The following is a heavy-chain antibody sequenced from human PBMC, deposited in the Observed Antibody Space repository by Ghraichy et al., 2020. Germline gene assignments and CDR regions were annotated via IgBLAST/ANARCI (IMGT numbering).Heavy chain of an antibody. D-gene: IGHD2-15*01. CDR1: GYTFTDYY. V-gene: IGHV1-2*02. J-gene: IGHJ5*02. Sequence: SVKVSCKASGYTFTDYYIHWVRQAPGQGLEWMGWINPISGGAAYAQRFQGRVTMTGDTSINTAYVELSSLRSDDTAVYYCARGGGSHSFDPWGPGTLVIVSS. CDR3: ARGGGSHSFDP. CDR2: INPISGGA.